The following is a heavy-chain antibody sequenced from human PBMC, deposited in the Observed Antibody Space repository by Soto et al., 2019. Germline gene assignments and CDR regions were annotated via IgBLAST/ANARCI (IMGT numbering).Heavy chain of an antibody. Sequence: SETLSLTCNVSGGTITDSIYYWGWIRQPPGKGLEWIGNINFNEITYSSPSLKSRVTISIDTSKNRFSLKVNSVTAADTAVYHCARQRVSGDYDSWGQGTLVTVSS. CDR1: GGTITDSIYY. CDR3: ARQRVSGDYDS. CDR2: INFNEIT. V-gene: IGHV4-39*01. D-gene: IGHD3-3*01. J-gene: IGHJ4*02.